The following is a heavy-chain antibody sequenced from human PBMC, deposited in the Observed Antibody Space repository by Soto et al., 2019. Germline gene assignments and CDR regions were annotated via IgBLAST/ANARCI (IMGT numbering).Heavy chain of an antibody. V-gene: IGHV1-58*02. CDR1: GFTFISSA. CDR3: ASWTYYYDSSGYYYDFDY. D-gene: IGHD3-22*01. Sequence: SVKVSYKASGFTFISSAMQWVRHTRGQRLEWIGWIVVGSGNTNYAQKFQERVTITRDMSTSTAYMELSSLRSEDTDVYYCASWTYYYDSSGYYYDFDYWGQGTLVTVSS. CDR2: IVVGSGNT. J-gene: IGHJ4*02.